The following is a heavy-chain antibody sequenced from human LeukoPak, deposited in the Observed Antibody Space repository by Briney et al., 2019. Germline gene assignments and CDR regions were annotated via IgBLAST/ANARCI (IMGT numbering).Heavy chain of an antibody. CDR3: GRGGDYCSGGSCYSSLSDY. CDR2: INTDGGST. CDR1: GFTFSSYA. Sequence: GGSLRLSCAASGFTFSSYAMSWVRQAPGKGLVWVSRINTDGGSTTYADSVKGRFTISRDNAKNTLYLQMNSLRAEDTAVYYCGRGGDYCSGGSCYSSLSDYWGQGTLVAVSS. D-gene: IGHD2-15*01. V-gene: IGHV3-74*01. J-gene: IGHJ4*02.